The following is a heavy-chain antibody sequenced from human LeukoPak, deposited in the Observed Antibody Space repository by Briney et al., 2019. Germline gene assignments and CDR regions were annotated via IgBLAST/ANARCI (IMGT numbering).Heavy chain of an antibody. J-gene: IGHJ4*02. CDR1: GFTFSSYE. D-gene: IGHD3-22*01. CDR3: GRERDYYDSSGYYRSKQFDY. Sequence: GGSLRPSCAVSGFTFSSYEMNWVRQAPGKGLEWVSYISSSGGTTYYADSVKGRFTISRDNAKNSLYLQMNGLRAEDTAVYYCGRERDYYDSSGYYRSKQFDYWGQGTLVTVSS. CDR2: ISSSGGTT. V-gene: IGHV3-48*03.